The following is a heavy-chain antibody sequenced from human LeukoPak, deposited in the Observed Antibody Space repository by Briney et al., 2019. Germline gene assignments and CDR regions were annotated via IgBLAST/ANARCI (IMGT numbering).Heavy chain of an antibody. J-gene: IGHJ4*02. CDR1: GGSFSGYY. D-gene: IGHD3-22*01. CDR3: ARVRPSYYDSSGYRDY. Sequence: SETLSLTCAVYGGSFSGYYWSWIRQPPGKGLEWIGEINHSGSTNYNPSLKSRVTISVDTSKNQFSLKLSSVTAADTAVYYCARVRPSYYDSSGYRDYWGQGTLVTVSS. CDR2: INHSGST. V-gene: IGHV4-34*01.